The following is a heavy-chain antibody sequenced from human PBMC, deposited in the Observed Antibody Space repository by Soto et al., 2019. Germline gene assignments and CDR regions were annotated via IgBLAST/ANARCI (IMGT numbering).Heavy chain of an antibody. CDR3: AKLTEDIVVVIAAALGFAFEY. CDR1: GFRFRSHG. Sequence: EVQLLESGGGLVQPGGSLRLSCAASGFRFRSHGMSWVRQAPGKGMEWVSAISGSGGDTYYADSVKGRFTISRDNSKNTLYLQTSNLRAEDTAVYYCAKLTEDIVVVIAAALGFAFEYWGQGTLVTVAS. CDR2: ISGSGGDT. J-gene: IGHJ4*02. D-gene: IGHD2-15*01. V-gene: IGHV3-23*01.